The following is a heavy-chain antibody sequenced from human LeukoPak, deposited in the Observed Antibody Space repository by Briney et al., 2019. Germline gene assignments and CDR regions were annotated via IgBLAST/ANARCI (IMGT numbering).Heavy chain of an antibody. J-gene: IGHJ5*02. Sequence: GGSLRLSCAASGFTFSSYAMTWVRQPPGKGLEGVSAISGSGGSTHYADSVKGRFTISRDNSKNTLYLQMNSLRAEDTAVYYCAKGAPYSSSLSNWFDPWGQGTLVTVSS. V-gene: IGHV3-23*01. CDR2: ISGSGGST. CDR1: GFTFSSYA. CDR3: AKGAPYSSSLSNWFDP. D-gene: IGHD6-6*01.